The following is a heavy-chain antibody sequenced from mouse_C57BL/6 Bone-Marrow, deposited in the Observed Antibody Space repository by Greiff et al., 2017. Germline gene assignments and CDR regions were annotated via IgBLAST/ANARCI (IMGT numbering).Heavy chain of an antibody. CDR3: ARGYEYDYAMDY. D-gene: IGHD2-4*01. V-gene: IGHV1-39*01. Sequence: EVQLQQSGPELVKPGASVKISCKASGYSFTDYNMNWVKQSNGKSLEWIGVINPNYGTTSYNQKFKGKATLTAAKSSSTAYLQLNSLTSEDSAVYYCARGYEYDYAMDYGGQGTSVTVSS. CDR2: INPNYGTT. J-gene: IGHJ4*01. CDR1: GYSFTDYN.